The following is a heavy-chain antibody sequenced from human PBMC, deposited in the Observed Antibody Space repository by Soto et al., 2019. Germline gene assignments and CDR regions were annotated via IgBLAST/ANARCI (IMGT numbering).Heavy chain of an antibody. J-gene: IGHJ4*02. D-gene: IGHD6-19*01. V-gene: IGHV4-4*02. CDR2: MSHIGSV. CDR3: ARSLGWYAVDY. Sequence: QVLLQELGPGLVQPSGTLSLSCVVSGVSIGSNYYWGWVRQPPGKGLEWLGDMSHIGSVNYNPSLKSRVTISMDKSQNQFSLKLDSMTAADTAVYYCARSLGWYAVDYWGQGTLVIVSS. CDR1: GVSIGSNYY.